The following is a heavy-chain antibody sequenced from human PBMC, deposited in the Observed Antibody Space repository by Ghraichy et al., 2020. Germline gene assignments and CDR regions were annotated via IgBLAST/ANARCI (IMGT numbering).Heavy chain of an antibody. CDR3: ANPLADY. Sequence: GGSLRLSCAASGFTFSSYGMHWVRQAPGKGLEWVAVISYDGSNKYYADSVKGRFTISRDNSKNTLYLQMNSLRAEDTAVYYCANPLADYWGQGTLVTVSS. J-gene: IGHJ4*02. CDR1: GFTFSSYG. V-gene: IGHV3-30*18. CDR2: ISYDGSNK.